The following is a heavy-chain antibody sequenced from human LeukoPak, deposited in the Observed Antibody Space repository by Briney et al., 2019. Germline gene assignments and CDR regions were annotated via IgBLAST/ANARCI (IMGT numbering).Heavy chain of an antibody. V-gene: IGHV4-38-2*01. CDR3: ARAGWIITSAIDY. J-gene: IGHJ4*02. CDR1: GYSIRRGYF. D-gene: IGHD1-20*01. CDR2: ICHTRSA. Sequence: SETLLLTCGVSGYSIRRGYFWAWVRHSPRKGLEWIPSICHTRSAYYNPSLESRVTISAHTSKNEFSLNLKSVTAAATAVYFCARAGWIITSAIDYWGQGTLVTVSS.